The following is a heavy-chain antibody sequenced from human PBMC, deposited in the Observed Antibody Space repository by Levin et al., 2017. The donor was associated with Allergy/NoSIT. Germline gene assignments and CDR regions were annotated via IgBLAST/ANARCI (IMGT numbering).Heavy chain of an antibody. CDR3: ARDVGIAAAGTIDY. V-gene: IGHV3-30-3*01. J-gene: IGHJ4*02. CDR2: ISYDGSNK. D-gene: IGHD6-13*01. CDR1: GFTFSSYA. Sequence: GESLKISCAASGFTFSSYAMHWVRQAPGKGLEWVAVISYDGSNKYYADSVKGRFTISRDNSKNTLYLQMNSLRAEDTAVYYCARDVGIAAAGTIDYWGQGTLVTVSS.